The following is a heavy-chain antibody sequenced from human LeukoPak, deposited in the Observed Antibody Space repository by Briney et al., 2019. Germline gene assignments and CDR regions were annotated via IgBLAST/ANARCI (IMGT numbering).Heavy chain of an antibody. CDR3: ARGRWLGV. V-gene: IGHV4-34*01. CDR1: GGSFSGYY. J-gene: IGHJ4*02. CDR2: VNHSGST. D-gene: IGHD6-19*01. Sequence: SETLSLTCAVYGGSFSGYYWSWIRQPPGKGLEWIGEVNHSGSTNYNPSLKSRVTISVDTSKNQFSLKLSSVTAADTAVYYCARGRWLGVWGQGTLVTVSS.